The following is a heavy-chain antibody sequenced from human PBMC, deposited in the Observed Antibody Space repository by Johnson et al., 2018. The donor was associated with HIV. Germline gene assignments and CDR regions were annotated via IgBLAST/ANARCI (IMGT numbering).Heavy chain of an antibody. CDR2: ISSGGSGM. CDR3: ARSIVVVTYHDAFDI. Sequence: QVQLVESGGGLVRPGESLRLSCVASGFTFSDSYMNWIRQAPGKGLEWIAYISSGGSGMNYADSVKGRFTVSRYNAKKSLYLQMNSLRAEDTAGYYCARSIVVVTYHDAFDIWGQGTMVTVSS. CDR1: GFTFSDSY. V-gene: IGHV3-11*04. J-gene: IGHJ3*02. D-gene: IGHD3-22*01.